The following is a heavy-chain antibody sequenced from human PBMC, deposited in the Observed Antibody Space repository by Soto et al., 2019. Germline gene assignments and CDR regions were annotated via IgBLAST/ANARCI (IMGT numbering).Heavy chain of an antibody. CDR2: MNPNSGNT. D-gene: IGHD6-13*01. CDR1: GYTFTSYD. J-gene: IGHJ5*02. V-gene: IGHV1-8*01. CDR3: ARAHGSAAAGPGWFDP. Sequence: QVQLVQSGAEVKKPGASVKVSCKASGYTFTSYDINWVRQATGQGLEWMGWMNPNSGNTGYAQKFQGRVTMTRNTSRSPAYMALSSLRSADTAVYYCARAHGSAAAGPGWFDPWGQGTLVTVSS.